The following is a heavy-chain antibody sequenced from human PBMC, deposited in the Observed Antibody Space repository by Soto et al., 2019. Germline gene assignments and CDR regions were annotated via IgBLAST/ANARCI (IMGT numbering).Heavy chain of an antibody. CDR1: GGSISSSSYY. D-gene: IGHD3-22*01. V-gene: IGHV4-39*01. CDR3: ARLESESSGDYYGGFDP. Sequence: SETLSLTCTVSGGSISSSSYYWGWIRQPPGKGLEWIGTVYYSGSTYYNPSLKSRVTISVDASKNQFSLRLSSVTAADMAVYYCARLESESSGDYYGGFDPWGQGTLVTVSS. CDR2: VYYSGST. J-gene: IGHJ5*02.